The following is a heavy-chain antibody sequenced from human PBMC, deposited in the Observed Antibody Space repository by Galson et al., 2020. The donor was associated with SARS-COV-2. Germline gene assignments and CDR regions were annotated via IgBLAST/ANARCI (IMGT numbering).Heavy chain of an antibody. Sequence: SGPTLVKPTQSLTLTCTFSGFSLTTSGMSVSWIRQPPGKALEWLALIDWENDKYYNPSLRTRLTISRDTSQNRVVLTMTNMDPVDTATYYCARAYEPQGGTTTSEAFDIWGQGTVVTVSS. D-gene: IGHD1-7*01. V-gene: IGHV2-70*01. CDR1: GFSLTTSGMS. CDR3: ARAYEPQGGTTTSEAFDI. CDR2: IDWENDK. J-gene: IGHJ3*02.